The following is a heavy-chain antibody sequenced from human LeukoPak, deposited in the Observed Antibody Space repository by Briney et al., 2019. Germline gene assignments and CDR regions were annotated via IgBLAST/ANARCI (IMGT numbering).Heavy chain of an antibody. J-gene: IGHJ4*02. CDR2: IISNGHST. CDR3: ARRPYSGSYYVDY. V-gene: IGHV3-64*01. D-gene: IGHD1-26*01. CDR1: GFTFSKYA. Sequence: AGGSLRLSCAASGFTFSKYAMHWVRQAPGKGLEYVSAIISNGHSTDYAISVKGRFTISRDNSKNTLYLQMGSLGAEDMAVHYCARRPYSGSYYVDYWGQGTLVTVSS.